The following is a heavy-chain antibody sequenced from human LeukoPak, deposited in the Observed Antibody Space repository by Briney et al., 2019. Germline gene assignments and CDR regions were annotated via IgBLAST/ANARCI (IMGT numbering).Heavy chain of an antibody. D-gene: IGHD6-19*01. CDR3: VQTTGWPGFDY. V-gene: IGHV4-4*09. J-gene: IGHJ4*02. Sequence: SETLSLTCTTSGVSISRFYWSWVRQPPRKGLDWIGNIYNGVPTFFNPSLKSRVTISVDTPKRQFSLQLASVTAADTAVYYCVQTTGWPGFDYWGQGILVTVSS. CDR2: IYNGVPT. CDR1: GVSISRFY.